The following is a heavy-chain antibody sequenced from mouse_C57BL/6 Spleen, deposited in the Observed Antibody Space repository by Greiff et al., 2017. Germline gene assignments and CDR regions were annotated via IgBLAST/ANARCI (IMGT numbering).Heavy chain of an antibody. Sequence: VQLQQPGAELVKPGASVKLSCKASGYTFTSYWMHWVKQRPGQGLEWIGMIHPNSGSTNYNEKFKSKATLTVDKSSSTAYMQLSSLTSEDSAVYYCASRYGSSEWYFDVWGTGTTVTVSS. D-gene: IGHD1-1*01. J-gene: IGHJ1*03. CDR1: GYTFTSYW. CDR2: IHPNSGST. V-gene: IGHV1-64*01. CDR3: ASRYGSSEWYFDV.